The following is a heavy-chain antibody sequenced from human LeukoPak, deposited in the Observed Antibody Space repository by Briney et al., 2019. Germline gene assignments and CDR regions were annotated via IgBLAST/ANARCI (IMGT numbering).Heavy chain of an antibody. V-gene: IGHV4-34*01. CDR3: ARGQPVRYFDWLTRYNWFDP. Sequence: SETLSLTCAVYGGSFSGYYWSWIRQPPGKGLEWIGEINHSGSTNYNPSLKSRVTTSVDTSKNQFSLKLSSVTAADTAVYYCARGQPVRYFDWLTRYNWFDPWGQGTLVTVSS. D-gene: IGHD3-9*01. CDR1: GGSFSGYY. J-gene: IGHJ5*02. CDR2: INHSGST.